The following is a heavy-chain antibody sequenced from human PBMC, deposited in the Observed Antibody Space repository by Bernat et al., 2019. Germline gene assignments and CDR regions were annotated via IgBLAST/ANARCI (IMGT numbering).Heavy chain of an antibody. CDR1: GGSISRGGYY. J-gene: IGHJ6*02. CDR3: ARDGGGRGYDYDYYYGMDV. D-gene: IGHD5-12*01. Sequence: QVQLQESGPGLVKPSQTLSLTCTVSGGSISRGGYYWSWIRQQPGKGLEWIGYIYYSGSTYYNPSLKRRVTTSVDTSKNPFSMTLSSVTAADTAVYYCARDGGGRGYDYDYYYGMDVWGQGTTVTVSS. V-gene: IGHV4-31*03. CDR2: IYYSGST.